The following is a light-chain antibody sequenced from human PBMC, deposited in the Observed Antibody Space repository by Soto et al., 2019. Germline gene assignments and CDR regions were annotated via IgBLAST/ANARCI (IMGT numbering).Light chain of an antibody. V-gene: IGLV2-18*02. CDR2: EVS. Sequence: QSALTQPPSVSGSPGQSVTISCIGTSSDVGSYNRVSWYQQPPGTAPKLMIYEVSYRPSGVPDRFSGSKSGNTASLTISGLQTEDEADHYCSSYTSSSTLVFGGGTKLTVL. J-gene: IGLJ2*01. CDR1: SSDVGSYNR. CDR3: SSYTSSSTLV.